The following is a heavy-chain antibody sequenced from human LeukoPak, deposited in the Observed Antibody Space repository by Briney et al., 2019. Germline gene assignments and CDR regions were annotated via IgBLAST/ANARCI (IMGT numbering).Heavy chain of an antibody. CDR1: GGSISSSSYY. Sequence: SETLSLTCTVSGGSISSSSYYWGWIRQPPGKGLEWIGSIYYSGSTYYNPSLKSRVTISVDTSKNQFSLKLSSVTAADTAVYYCARRSTATPTGCFDYWGQGTLVTVSS. J-gene: IGHJ4*02. CDR3: ARRSTATPTGCFDY. V-gene: IGHV4-39*01. D-gene: IGHD4-17*01. CDR2: IYYSGST.